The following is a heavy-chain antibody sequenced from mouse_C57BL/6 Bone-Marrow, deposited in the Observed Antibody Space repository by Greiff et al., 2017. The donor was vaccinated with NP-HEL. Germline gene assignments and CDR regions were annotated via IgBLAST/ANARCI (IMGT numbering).Heavy chain of an antibody. Sequence: QVQLQQSGPELVKPGVSVKMSCKGSGYTFTAYPMEWVKQSHGKSLEWIGVINTYNGDARYNQKFKDKATMTVEKSSSTAYLELARLTSDDSAVYYCARCLTTVRDWLAYWGQGTLVTVSA. D-gene: IGHD1-1*01. J-gene: IGHJ3*01. V-gene: IGHV1-67*01. CDR2: INTYNGDA. CDR3: ARCLTTVRDWLAY. CDR1: GYTFTAYP.